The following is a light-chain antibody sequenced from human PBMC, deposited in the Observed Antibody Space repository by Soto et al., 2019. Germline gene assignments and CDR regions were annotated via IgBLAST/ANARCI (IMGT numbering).Light chain of an antibody. Sequence: ALTQPASVSGSPGQSITISCTGTGSDVGGYDYVSWYQHHPGKAPKVMIYEVTNRPSGVSNRFSGSKSGNTASLSISGLLAEDEADYYCSSYTSSSTYVFGTGTKVTVL. V-gene: IGLV2-14*01. CDR1: GSDVGGYDY. CDR3: SSYTSSSTYV. J-gene: IGLJ1*01. CDR2: EVT.